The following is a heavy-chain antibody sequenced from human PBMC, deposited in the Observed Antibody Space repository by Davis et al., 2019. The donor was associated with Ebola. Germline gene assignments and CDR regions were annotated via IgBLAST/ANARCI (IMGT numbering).Heavy chain of an antibody. CDR1: GFIFSNYA. J-gene: IGHJ4*02. D-gene: IGHD3-16*02. CDR3: ARVQPLRELSYRYYFDY. V-gene: IGHV3-23*01. CDR2: IMGGNGKS. Sequence: GESLKISCEGSGFIFSNYAFSWVRQAPGKGLEWVSGIMGGNGKSYYSESVKGRFTISRDNTKNTVFLQMNSLTAEDTAVYYCARVQPLRELSYRYYFDYWGQGTLVTVSS.